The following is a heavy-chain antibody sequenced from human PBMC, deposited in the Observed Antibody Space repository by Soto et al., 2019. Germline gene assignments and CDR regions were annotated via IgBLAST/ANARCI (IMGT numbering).Heavy chain of an antibody. Sequence: SETLSLTCSVPGDAMSNNGYDWVWMRQGRGKGRQWMGNVYWTGSTFSHPSLTSRVFISADTSKNEFSLRLTSVTAPDTAVYYCARSHYTYGLLIDYWGPGTLVTVSS. J-gene: IGHJ4*02. CDR3: ARSHYTYGLLIDY. V-gene: IGHV4-39*01. D-gene: IGHD2-8*01. CDR2: VYWTGST. CDR1: GDAMSNNGYD.